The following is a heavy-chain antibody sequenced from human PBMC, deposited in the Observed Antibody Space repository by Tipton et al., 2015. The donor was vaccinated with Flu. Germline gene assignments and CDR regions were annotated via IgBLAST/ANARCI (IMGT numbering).Heavy chain of an antibody. V-gene: IGHV3-43D*04. CDR1: GFTFDDYA. Sequence: SLRLSCAASGFTFDDYAMHWVRQAPGKGLEWVSLISWDGGSTYYADSVKGRFTISRDNSKNSLYLQMNSLRAEDTALYYCAEDISPYYYYGMDVWGQGTTVTVSS. CDR3: AEDISPYYYYGMDV. CDR2: ISWDGGST. J-gene: IGHJ6*02.